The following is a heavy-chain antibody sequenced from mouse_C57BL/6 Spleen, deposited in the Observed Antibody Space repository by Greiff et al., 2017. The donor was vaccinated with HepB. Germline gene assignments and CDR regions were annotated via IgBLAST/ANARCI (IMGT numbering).Heavy chain of an antibody. J-gene: IGHJ1*03. CDR1: GYTFTSYW. Sequence: QVQLQQPGAELVMPGASVKLSCKASGYTFTSYWMHWVKQRPGQGLELIGEIDPSDSYTNYNQKFKGKSTLTVDKSSSTAYMQLSSLTSEDSAVYYCARKSSYWYFDVWGTGTTVTVSS. V-gene: IGHV1-69*01. D-gene: IGHD1-1*01. CDR3: ARKSSYWYFDV. CDR2: IDPSDSYT.